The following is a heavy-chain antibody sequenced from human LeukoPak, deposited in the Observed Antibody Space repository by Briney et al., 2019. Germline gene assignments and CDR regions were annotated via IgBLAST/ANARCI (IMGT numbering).Heavy chain of an antibody. CDR3: ARGNYGDYGEYFQH. V-gene: IGHV4-30-4*01. D-gene: IGHD4-17*01. J-gene: IGHJ1*01. Sequence: SETLSLTCTVSAGSISSSDYYWSWIRQPPGKGLEWIGYIYYSGSTHYNPSLKSRVTISVDTSKNQFSLKLSSVTAADTAVYYCARGNYGDYGEYFQHWGQGTLVTVSS. CDR2: IYYSGST. CDR1: AGSISSSDYY.